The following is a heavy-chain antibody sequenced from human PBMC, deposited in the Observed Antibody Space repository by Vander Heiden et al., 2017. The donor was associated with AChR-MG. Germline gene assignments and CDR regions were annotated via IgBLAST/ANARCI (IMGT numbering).Heavy chain of an antibody. D-gene: IGHD2-15*01. V-gene: IGHV1-18*01. J-gene: IGHJ4*02. Sequence: QVQLVQSGAEVKKPGASVKVSCKASGYTFTSYGISWVRQAPGQGLEWMGWISAYNGNTNYAQKLQGRVTMTTDTSTSTAYMELRSLRSDDTAVYYCARRLDSEWCSGGSCLDYWGQGTLVTVSS. CDR2: ISAYNGNT. CDR1: GYTFTSYG. CDR3: ARRLDSEWCSGGSCLDY.